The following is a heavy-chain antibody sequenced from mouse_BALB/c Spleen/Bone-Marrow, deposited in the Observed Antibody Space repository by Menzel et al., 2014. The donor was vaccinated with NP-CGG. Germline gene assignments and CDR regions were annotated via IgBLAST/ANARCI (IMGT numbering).Heavy chain of an antibody. CDR1: GFTFSGYG. D-gene: IGHD3-3*01. CDR2: ISGSGFST. Sequence: EVQLVESGGGLVQPGGSLKLSCAASGFTFSGYGMSWVRQTPDKGLELVATISGSGFSTYYPDSVKGRFTISRDNARNTLYLQMSSLKSEDTAMYYCAPGRDWFDYWGQGTTLTVSS. CDR3: APGRDWFDY. V-gene: IGHV5-6-3*01. J-gene: IGHJ2*01.